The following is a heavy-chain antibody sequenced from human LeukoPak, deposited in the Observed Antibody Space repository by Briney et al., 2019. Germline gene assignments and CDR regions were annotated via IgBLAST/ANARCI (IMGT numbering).Heavy chain of an antibody. CDR1: GGSVSSAGYF. V-gene: IGHV4-31*03. Sequence: SQTLSLTCTVSGGSVSSAGYFWTWIRQHPGKGLEWIGYIYYSGGTYYTPSLKSRVIISADTSTNQFSLNLSSVTAADTAVYYCARVSFHSGGPGPWGQGTLVTVSS. CDR3: ARVSFHSGGPGP. J-gene: IGHJ5*02. D-gene: IGHD2-15*01. CDR2: IYYSGGT.